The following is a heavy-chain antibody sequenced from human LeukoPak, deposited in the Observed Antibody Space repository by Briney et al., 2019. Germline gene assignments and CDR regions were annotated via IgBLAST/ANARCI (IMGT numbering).Heavy chain of an antibody. CDR1: GGTFSSYA. D-gene: IGHD6-19*01. V-gene: IGHV1-69*06. Sequence: SVKVSCKASGGTFSSYAISWVRQAPGQGLEWMGRIIPIFGTANYAQKFQDRVTITADKSTSTAYMELSSLRSEDTAVYYCARAGYSSGWYGYWGQGTLVTVSS. CDR2: IIPIFGTA. CDR3: ARAGYSSGWYGY. J-gene: IGHJ4*02.